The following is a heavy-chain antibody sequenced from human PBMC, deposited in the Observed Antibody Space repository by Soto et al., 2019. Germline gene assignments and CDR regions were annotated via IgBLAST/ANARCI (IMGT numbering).Heavy chain of an antibody. Sequence: SGPTVVNPTQTLTLTCTFSGFSLSTSGMCVSWIRQPPGKALEWLALIDWDDDKYYSTSLKTRLTISKDTSKNQVVLTMTNMDPVDTATYYCARTPALSSGVYAPYGMDVWGQGTTVTVSS. J-gene: IGHJ6*02. D-gene: IGHD2-8*01. V-gene: IGHV2-70*01. CDR3: ARTPALSSGVYAPYGMDV. CDR2: IDWDDDK. CDR1: GFSLSTSGMC.